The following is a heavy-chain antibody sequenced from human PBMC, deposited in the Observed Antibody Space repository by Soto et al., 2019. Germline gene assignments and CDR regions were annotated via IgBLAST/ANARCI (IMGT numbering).Heavy chain of an antibody. CDR2: INHSGST. V-gene: IGHV4-34*01. Sequence: SETLSLTCAAYGGSVRGYYWAWIRQPPGTGLEWIGEINHSGSTNYNPSLKSRVTISVDTSKNQFSLKLTSVTAADTAVYYCARDKITGLFDYWGQGTLVTVPQ. CDR3: ARDKITGLFDY. D-gene: IGHD2-8*02. CDR1: GGSVRGYY. J-gene: IGHJ4*02.